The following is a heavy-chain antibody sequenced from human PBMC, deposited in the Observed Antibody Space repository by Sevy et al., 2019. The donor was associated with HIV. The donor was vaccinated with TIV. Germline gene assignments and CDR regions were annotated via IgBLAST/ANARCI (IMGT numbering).Heavy chain of an antibody. Sequence: GGSLRLSCAASGFTFSSYGMHWVRQAPGKGLEWVAVISYDGSNKYYVHSVKGRFTISRDNSKNTLYLQMNSLRAEDTAVYYCAKAVTMIVVVVGGYGMDVWGQGTTVTVSS. CDR2: ISYDGSNK. D-gene: IGHD3-22*01. J-gene: IGHJ6*02. CDR1: GFTFSSYG. V-gene: IGHV3-30*18. CDR3: AKAVTMIVVVVGGYGMDV.